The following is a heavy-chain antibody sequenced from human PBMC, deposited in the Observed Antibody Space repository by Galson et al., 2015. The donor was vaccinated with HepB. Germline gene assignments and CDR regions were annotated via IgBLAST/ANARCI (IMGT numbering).Heavy chain of an antibody. Sequence: SLRLSCAASGFTFDDYAMHWVRQAPGKGLEWVSGISWNSGSIGYADSVKGRFTISRDNAKNSLYLQMNSLRAEDTALYYCAKDIRYHCSSTSCLNYYYYGMDVWGQGTTVTVSS. V-gene: IGHV3-9*01. CDR2: ISWNSGSI. D-gene: IGHD2-2*01. J-gene: IGHJ6*02. CDR1: GFTFDDYA. CDR3: AKDIRYHCSSTSCLNYYYYGMDV.